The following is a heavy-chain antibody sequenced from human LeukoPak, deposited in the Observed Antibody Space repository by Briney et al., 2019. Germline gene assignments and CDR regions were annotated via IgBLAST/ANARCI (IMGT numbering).Heavy chain of an antibody. D-gene: IGHD6-13*01. Sequence: GGSLRLSCAASGFTFSNYWMSWVRQAPGKGLEWVANIKPDVSEIYYVDSVKGRFTISRDNSKNTLYLQMNSLRAEDTAVYYCATTGPSSSWYPNWFDPWGQGTLVTVSS. V-gene: IGHV3-7*03. CDR2: IKPDVSEI. CDR1: GFTFSNYW. CDR3: ATTGPSSSWYPNWFDP. J-gene: IGHJ5*02.